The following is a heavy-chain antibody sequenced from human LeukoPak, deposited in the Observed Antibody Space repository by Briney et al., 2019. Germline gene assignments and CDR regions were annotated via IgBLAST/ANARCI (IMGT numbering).Heavy chain of an antibody. Sequence: SVKVSCKASGYTFTGYYMHWVRQAPGQGLEWMGGIIPIFGTANYAQKFQGRVTITADKSTSTAYMELSSLRSEDTAVYYCARGSQPYSSSWRLFDYWGQGTLVTVSS. CDR1: GYTFTGYY. CDR3: ARGSQPYSSSWRLFDY. V-gene: IGHV1-69*06. D-gene: IGHD6-13*01. CDR2: IIPIFGTA. J-gene: IGHJ4*02.